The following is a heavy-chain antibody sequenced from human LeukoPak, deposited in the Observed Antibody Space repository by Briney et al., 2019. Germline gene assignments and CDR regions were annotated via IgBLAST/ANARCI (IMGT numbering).Heavy chain of an antibody. J-gene: IGHJ4*02. CDR3: ARGGVAGLDY. V-gene: IGHV4-34*01. CDR2: INHSGST. Sequence: KASGTLSLTCAVSGGSFSGYYWNWIRQAPGKGLEWIWEINHSGSTNYNPSLKSRVTISGDTSKNQLSLKLSSVTAADTAVYYCARGGVAGLDYWGQGTLVTVSS. D-gene: IGHD6-19*01. CDR1: GGSFSGYY.